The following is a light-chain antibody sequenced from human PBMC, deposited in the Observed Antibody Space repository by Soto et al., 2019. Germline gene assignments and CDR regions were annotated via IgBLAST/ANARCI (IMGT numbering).Light chain of an antibody. CDR2: DAF. J-gene: IGKJ2*01. Sequence: EIVLTQSPATLSLSPGERATLSCRASQSVSSYLAWYPQKPGQAPRLLIYDAFNRASGIPARFSGIWSGTDCTLTISSLEPEDFAVYYCQQRSNWPPYTVGQGTKLEIK. CDR3: QQRSNWPPYT. CDR1: QSVSSY. V-gene: IGKV3-11*01.